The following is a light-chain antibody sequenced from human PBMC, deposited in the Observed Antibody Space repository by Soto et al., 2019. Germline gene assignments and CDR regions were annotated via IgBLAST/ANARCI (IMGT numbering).Light chain of an antibody. J-gene: IGLJ3*02. CDR2: ENN. V-gene: IGLV1-51*02. CDR3: GTWDSGLSAGV. Sequence: QSVLTQPPSASAAPGQKVTISCSGSDSNIGNDHVSWYQQFPGTAPKLLIYENNKRPSGIPHRFSGSKSGTSATLDITGLQTGDEADYYCGTWDSGLSAGVIGGGTKLTVL. CDR1: DSNIGNDH.